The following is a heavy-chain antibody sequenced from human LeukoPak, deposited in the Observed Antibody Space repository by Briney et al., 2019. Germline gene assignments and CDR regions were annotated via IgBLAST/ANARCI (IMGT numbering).Heavy chain of an antibody. CDR3: AGHGGYGSYYYYYGMDV. D-gene: IGHD5-12*01. CDR2: IYHCGNT. Sequence: SETLSLTCTVSGGSISSYYWSWIRQPPGKGLEWVGYIYHCGNTNYNPSLKSRGTVSLDMSKNQFSLKLTSVTAADTAVYYCAGHGGYGSYYYYYGMDVWGQGTTVTVSS. J-gene: IGHJ6*02. V-gene: IGHV4-59*08. CDR1: GGSISSYY.